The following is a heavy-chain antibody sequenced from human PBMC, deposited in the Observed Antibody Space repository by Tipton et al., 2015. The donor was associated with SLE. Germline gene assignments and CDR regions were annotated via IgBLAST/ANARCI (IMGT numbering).Heavy chain of an antibody. CDR1: GGSISSSSYY. CDR3: ARGGVLGFHPSAFDI. V-gene: IGHV4-39*07. Sequence: TLSLTCTVSGGSISSSSYYWGWIRQPPGKGLEWIGSIYYSGSTYYNPSLKSRVTISLDTSKSQFSLKLSSVTAADTAVYYCARGGVLGFHPSAFDIWGQGTMVTVSS. J-gene: IGHJ3*02. D-gene: IGHD3-10*01. CDR2: IYYSGST.